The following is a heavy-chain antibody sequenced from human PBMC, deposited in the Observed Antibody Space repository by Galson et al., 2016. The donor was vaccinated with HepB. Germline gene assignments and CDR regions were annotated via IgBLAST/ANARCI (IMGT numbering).Heavy chain of an antibody. J-gene: IGHJ4*02. CDR1: DGSIRTSDFS. Sequence: ETLSLTCTVSDGSIRTSDFSWGWIRQPPGKGLECIGTVHRGSAYYNPPPEGRVTISVGVSTDVFSLKLTALTAADTAVYYCARAGLGTKASLEYWGQGTLVAVSS. D-gene: IGHD1-7*01. CDR3: ARAGLGTKASLEY. V-gene: IGHV4-39*01. CDR2: VHRGSA.